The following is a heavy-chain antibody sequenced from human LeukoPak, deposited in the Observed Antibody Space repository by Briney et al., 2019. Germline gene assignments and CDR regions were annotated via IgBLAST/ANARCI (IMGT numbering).Heavy chain of an antibody. D-gene: IGHD3-22*01. CDR2: IYYSGST. J-gene: IGHJ4*02. CDR3: ARSYDSSGYFDY. CDR1: GGSISSGGYY. V-gene: IGHV4-31*03. Sequence: PSETLSLTCTVSGGSISSGGYYWSWIRQHPRKGLEWIGYIYYSGSTYYSPSLKSRVTISVDTSKNQFSLKLSSVTAADTAVYYCARSYDSSGYFDYWGQGTLVTVSS.